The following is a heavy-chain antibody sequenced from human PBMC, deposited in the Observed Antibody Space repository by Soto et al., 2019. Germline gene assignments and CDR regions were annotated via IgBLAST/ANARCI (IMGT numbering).Heavy chain of an antibody. D-gene: IGHD5-12*01. V-gene: IGHV4-30-4*01. J-gene: IGHJ5*02. Sequence: PSETLSLTCTVSGGSISSGDYYWSWIRQPPGKGLEWIGYIYYSGSTYYNPSLKSRVTISVDTSKNQFSLKLSSVTAADTAVYYCARNYDSNWWFDPWGQGTLVTVSS. CDR2: IYYSGST. CDR1: GGSISSGDYY. CDR3: ARNYDSNWWFDP.